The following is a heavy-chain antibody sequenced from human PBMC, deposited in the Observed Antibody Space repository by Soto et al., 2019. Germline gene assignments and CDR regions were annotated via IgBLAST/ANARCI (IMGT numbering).Heavy chain of an antibody. D-gene: IGHD2-2*02. CDR1: VYTVTSYY. CDR2: INPSGGST. Sequence: ASVKVSYKASVYTVTSYYMHWVRQAPGQGLEWMGIINPSGGSTSYAQKFQGRVTMTRDTSTSTVYMELSSLRSEDTAVYYCARGYCSSTSCYSIWDYWGQGTLVTVSS. CDR3: ARGYCSSTSCYSIWDY. J-gene: IGHJ4*02. V-gene: IGHV1-46*03.